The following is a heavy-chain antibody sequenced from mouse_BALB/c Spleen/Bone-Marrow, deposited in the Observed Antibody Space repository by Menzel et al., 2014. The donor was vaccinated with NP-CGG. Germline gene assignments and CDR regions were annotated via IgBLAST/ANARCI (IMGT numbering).Heavy chain of an antibody. CDR3: ARRGGFYAMDY. CDR1: GYTFTDYA. Sequence: QVQLQQSGAELVRPGVSVKISCKGSGYTFTDYAMHWVEQSHAKSLEWIGVISTYYGDASYNQKFKGKATMTVDKSSITAYMELARLTSEDSAIYYCARRGGFYAMDYWGQGTSVTVSS. CDR2: ISTYYGDA. J-gene: IGHJ4*01. V-gene: IGHV1S137*01.